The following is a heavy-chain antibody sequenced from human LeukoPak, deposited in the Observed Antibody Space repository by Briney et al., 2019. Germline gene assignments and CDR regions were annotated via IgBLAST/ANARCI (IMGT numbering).Heavy chain of an antibody. CDR3: ARGPYPDY. CDR2: INSGSTYK. Sequence: NPGGSLTLSCAASGFTFNTYSMNWVRQAPGKGLEWVSSINSGSTYKYYADSVKGRFTVSRDNAKNSLYLQMNSLRAEDTAVYYCARGPYPDYWGQGTLVTVSS. V-gene: IGHV3-21*01. J-gene: IGHJ4*02. CDR1: GFTFNTYS.